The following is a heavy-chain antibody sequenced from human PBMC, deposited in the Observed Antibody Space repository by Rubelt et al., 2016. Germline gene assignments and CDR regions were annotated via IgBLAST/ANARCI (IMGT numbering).Heavy chain of an antibody. V-gene: IGHV3-66*01. CDR3: AKDRNFGPAAGYFDS. D-gene: IGHD6-13*01. J-gene: IGHJ4*02. CDR1: GFTVSTNH. Sequence: EVQLVESGGGLVQPGGSLRLSCAASGFTVSTNHMSWVRQAPGKGLECVSIIYSGGGSYYADSVKGRFTISRDNSESTLYLQMDSLRAEDTAVYYCAKDRNFGPAAGYFDSWGQGTLVTVSS. CDR2: IYSGGGS.